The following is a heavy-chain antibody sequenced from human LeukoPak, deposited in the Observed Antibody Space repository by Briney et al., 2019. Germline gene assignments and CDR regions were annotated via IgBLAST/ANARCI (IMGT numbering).Heavy chain of an antibody. CDR3: ARLRGYDYYYYMDV. CDR1: GGSFSGYY. Sequence: SETLSLTCAVYGGSFSGYYWSWIRQPPGKGLEWIGEINHSGSTNYNPSLKSRVTISVDTSKNQFSLKLSSVTAADTGVYYCARLRGYDYYYYMDVWGKGTTVTISS. CDR2: INHSGST. V-gene: IGHV4-34*01. J-gene: IGHJ6*03.